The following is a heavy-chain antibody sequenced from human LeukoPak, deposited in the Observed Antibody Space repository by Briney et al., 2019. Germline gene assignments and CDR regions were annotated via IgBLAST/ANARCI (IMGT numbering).Heavy chain of an antibody. D-gene: IGHD2-21*02. CDR3: ARPFMYCGGDCYNAFDI. Sequence: ASVKVSCKASGYTFTGYYMHWVRQAPGQGLEWMGWINPNSGGTNYAQKFQGRVTMTRDTSISTAYMELSRLISDDTAVYYCARPFMYCGGDCYNAFDIWGQGTMVTVSS. J-gene: IGHJ3*02. V-gene: IGHV1-2*02. CDR1: GYTFTGYY. CDR2: INPNSGGT.